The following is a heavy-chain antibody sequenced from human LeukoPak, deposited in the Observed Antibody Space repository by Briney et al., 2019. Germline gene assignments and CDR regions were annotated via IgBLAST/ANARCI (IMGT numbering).Heavy chain of an antibody. CDR2: ISYTGST. D-gene: IGHD6-13*01. V-gene: IGHV4-59*08. J-gene: IGHJ2*01. CDR1: GGSISGYY. CDR3: ARVLGLGSSWYGVGWYFDL. Sequence: SETLSLTCTVSGGSISGYYWRWIRQPPGKELEWIAYISYTGSTNYNPSLNSRLTKSLDTSQNQFSLKLRAVTAADTAVYYCARVLGLGSSWYGVGWYFDLWGRGTLVTVSS.